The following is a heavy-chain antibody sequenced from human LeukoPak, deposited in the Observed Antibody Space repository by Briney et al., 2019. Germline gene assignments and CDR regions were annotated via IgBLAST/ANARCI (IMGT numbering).Heavy chain of an antibody. J-gene: IGHJ6*03. D-gene: IGHD2-2*01. CDR2: TSAYNGNT. CDR1: AYTFTSYG. Sequence: ASVKVSFTSSAYTFTSYGISWVRQAPGQGLGWMGWTSAYNGNTNYAQKLQGRVTMTTDTSTSTAYMELRSLRSDDTAVYYCARGIPIVVVPAAIRDYYYYYYMDVWGKGTTVTVSS. CDR3: ARGIPIVVVPAAIRDYYYYYYMDV. V-gene: IGHV1-18*01.